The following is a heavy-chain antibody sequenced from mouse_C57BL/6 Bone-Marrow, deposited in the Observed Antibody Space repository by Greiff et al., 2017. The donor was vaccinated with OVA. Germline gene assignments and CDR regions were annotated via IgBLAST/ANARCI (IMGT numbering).Heavy chain of an antibody. CDR1: GYSFTDYN. Sequence: VQLQQSGPELVKPGASVKISCKASGYSFTDYNMNWVKQSHGQSLEWIGVINPHYGTTSYNQKFKGKATLTVDKSSSTAYMQLNSLTSEDSAVYYCARLAWLFCYYDLDDWGQGPSVT. CDR2: INPHYGTT. V-gene: IGHV1-39*01. J-gene: IGHJ4*01. CDR3: ARLAWLFCYYDLDD. D-gene: IGHD2-2*01.